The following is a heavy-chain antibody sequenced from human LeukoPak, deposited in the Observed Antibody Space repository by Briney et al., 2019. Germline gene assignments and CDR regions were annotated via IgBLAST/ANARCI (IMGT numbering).Heavy chain of an antibody. J-gene: IGHJ4*02. Sequence: ASVKVSCKVSGYTLTELSMHWVRQAPGKGLEWMGGFDPEDGETIYAQKFQGRVTKTEDTSTDTAYMELSSLRSEDTAAYYCATGVRYSSGWYYFDYWGQGTLVTVSS. CDR1: GYTLTELS. CDR3: ATGVRYSSGWYYFDY. V-gene: IGHV1-24*01. D-gene: IGHD6-19*01. CDR2: FDPEDGET.